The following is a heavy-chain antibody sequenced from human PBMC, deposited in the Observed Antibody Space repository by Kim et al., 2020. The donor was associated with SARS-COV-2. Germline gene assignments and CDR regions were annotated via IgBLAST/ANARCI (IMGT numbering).Heavy chain of an antibody. Sequence: DSVKGRFTISRDNSKNTLYLQMNSLRAEDTAVYYCAKAFFPSLVYYGMDVWGQGTTVTVSS. V-gene: IGHV3-23*01. CDR3: AKAFFPSLVYYGMDV. D-gene: IGHD2-8*02. J-gene: IGHJ6*02.